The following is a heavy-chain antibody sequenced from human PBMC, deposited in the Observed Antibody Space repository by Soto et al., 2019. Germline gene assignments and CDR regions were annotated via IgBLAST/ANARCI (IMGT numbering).Heavy chain of an antibody. D-gene: IGHD1-26*01. Sequence: QMQLVQSGPEVKKPGTSVKVSCKTSEFTFSSYAVRWVRQARGHRLQWIGWIDVGSANANYAHMLQDRVTISRDMSTSPANIALSRLRTENTAVYYCATYVGGYVVALAKHWGPGTLVTVSS. V-gene: IGHV1-58*01. CDR1: EFTFSSYA. CDR3: ATYVGGYVVALAKH. J-gene: IGHJ1*01. CDR2: IDVGSANA.